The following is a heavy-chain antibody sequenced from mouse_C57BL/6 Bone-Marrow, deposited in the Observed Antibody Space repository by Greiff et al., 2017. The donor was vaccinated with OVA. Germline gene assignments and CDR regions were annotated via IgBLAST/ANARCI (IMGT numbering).Heavy chain of an antibody. CDR3: TRDCSSSPFAY. CDR2: IWSGGST. CDR1: GFSLNSYG. V-gene: IGHV2-2*01. D-gene: IGHD1-1*01. Sequence: VQGVESGPGLVQPSQSLSITCTVSGFSLNSYGVHWVRQSPGKGLEWLGVIWSGGSTDYNAAFISRLSIRKDNSKRQVFFKMNSLQADDTAIYCCTRDCSSSPFAYWGQGTLVTVSA. J-gene: IGHJ3*01.